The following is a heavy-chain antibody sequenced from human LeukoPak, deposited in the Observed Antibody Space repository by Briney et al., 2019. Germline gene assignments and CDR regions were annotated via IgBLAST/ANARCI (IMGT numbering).Heavy chain of an antibody. Sequence: SETLSLTCTVSGGSISSSSYYWGWIRQAPGKGLEWIGSFEYGGSTYYNPSLKSRVTISVDTSKNQFSLKLSSVTAADTAVYYCTRGSIAYYYMDVWGKGTTVTISS. CDR1: GGSISSSSYY. D-gene: IGHD3-22*01. V-gene: IGHV4-39*07. CDR2: FEYGGST. CDR3: TRGSIAYYYMDV. J-gene: IGHJ6*03.